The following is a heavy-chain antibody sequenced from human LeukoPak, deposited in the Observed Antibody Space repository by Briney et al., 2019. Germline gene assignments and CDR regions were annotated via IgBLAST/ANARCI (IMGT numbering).Heavy chain of an antibody. Sequence: PGGSLRLSCGASGFTFGTYWMHWVRQAPGKGLVWVSGINSDGGTTTYADSVKGRFTISRDNAKNTLYLQMNSLRAEDTAVYYCAREEAVAGDPWYYYMDVWGKGTTVTVSS. V-gene: IGHV3-74*01. D-gene: IGHD6-19*01. CDR1: GFTFGTYW. J-gene: IGHJ6*03. CDR2: INSDGGTT. CDR3: AREEAVAGDPWYYYMDV.